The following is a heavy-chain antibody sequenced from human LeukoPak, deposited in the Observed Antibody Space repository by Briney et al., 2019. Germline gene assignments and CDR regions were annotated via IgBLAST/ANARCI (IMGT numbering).Heavy chain of an antibody. V-gene: IGHV1-69*01. CDR3: ARVLGEWLENWFDP. D-gene: IGHD3-16*01. Sequence: SVKVSCKASGGTFSSYAISWVRQAPGQGLEWMGGIIPIFGAANYAQKFQGRVTITADESTSTAYMELSSLRSEDTAVYYCARVLGEWLENWFDPWGQGTLVTVSS. CDR1: GGTFSSYA. J-gene: IGHJ5*02. CDR2: IIPIFGAA.